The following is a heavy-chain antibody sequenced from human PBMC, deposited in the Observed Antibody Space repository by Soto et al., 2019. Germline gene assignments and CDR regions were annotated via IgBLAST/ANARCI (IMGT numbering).Heavy chain of an antibody. CDR3: AKWHTYNYDSLAFSGFDC. D-gene: IGHD3-16*01. Sequence: GSLRLSCVASGFTFSSYSMTWGRHSPVNGLEWFSAISGGDGSPSYADSVKGRFTISRDNSKNTLYLHMNSLRADDTAAYYCAKWHTYNYDSLAFSGFDCWGQGTQVTVSS. J-gene: IGHJ4*02. CDR1: GFTFSSYS. CDR2: ISGGDGSP. V-gene: IGHV3-23*01.